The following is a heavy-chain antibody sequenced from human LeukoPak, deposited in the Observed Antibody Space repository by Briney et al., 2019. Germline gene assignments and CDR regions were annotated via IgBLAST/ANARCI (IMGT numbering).Heavy chain of an antibody. D-gene: IGHD2-21*01. Sequence: GASVTVSCKASGYTFTSYDINWVRQATGQGLEWMGYMNPNSGDTGYAQKFQGRVTMTWDTSISTAYMELSSLRSEDTAMYYCARELRRDDCWGQGTLVTVSS. CDR2: MNPNSGDT. J-gene: IGHJ4*02. V-gene: IGHV1-8*01. CDR1: GYTFTSYD. CDR3: ARELRRDDC.